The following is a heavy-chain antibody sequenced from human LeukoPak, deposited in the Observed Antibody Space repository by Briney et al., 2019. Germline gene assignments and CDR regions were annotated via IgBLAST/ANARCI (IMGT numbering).Heavy chain of an antibody. D-gene: IGHD6-6*01. J-gene: IGHJ4*02. V-gene: IGHV3-48*04. Sequence: GGSLRLSCAASGFTLSNYNMNWVRQAPGKGLEWVSYISSSGTTIYYADSVKGRFTISRDNAKNSLYLQMNSLRAEDTALYHCARAGLKQLVPIEYYFDYWGQGTLVTVSS. CDR2: ISSSGTTI. CDR3: ARAGLKQLVPIEYYFDY. CDR1: GFTLSNYN.